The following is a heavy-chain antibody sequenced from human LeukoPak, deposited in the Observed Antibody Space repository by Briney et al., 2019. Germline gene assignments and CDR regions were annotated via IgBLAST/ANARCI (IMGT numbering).Heavy chain of an antibody. Sequence: SVKVSCKASGGTFSSYAISWVRQAPGQGLEWMGGIIPIFSTANYAQKFQGRVTITADESTSTAYMELSSLRSEDTAVYYCARDGFTYYDSSGSRVYGMDVWGQGTTVTVSS. V-gene: IGHV1-69*13. J-gene: IGHJ6*02. CDR1: GGTFSSYA. CDR3: ARDGFTYYDSSGSRVYGMDV. D-gene: IGHD3-22*01. CDR2: IIPIFSTA.